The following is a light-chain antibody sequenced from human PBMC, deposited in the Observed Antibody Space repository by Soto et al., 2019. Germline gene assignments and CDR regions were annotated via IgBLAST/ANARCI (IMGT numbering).Light chain of an antibody. J-gene: IGKJ1*01. CDR2: GAS. CDR3: QQYGSTRWR. Sequence: EIVLTQSPGTLSLSPGERATLSCRASRSVSSSYLAWYQQKPGQAPRLLIYGASSRATGIPDRFSGSGSGTDLTLTISRLEPEDFAVYYCQQYGSTRWRYCQRTKVDI. CDR1: RSVSSSY. V-gene: IGKV3-20*01.